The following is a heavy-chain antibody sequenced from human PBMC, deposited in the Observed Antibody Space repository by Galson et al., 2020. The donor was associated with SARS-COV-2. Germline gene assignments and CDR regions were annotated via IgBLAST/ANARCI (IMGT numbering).Heavy chain of an antibody. CDR3: AAVPAVAGTWDDAFDI. J-gene: IGHJ3*02. Sequence: SVKVSCKASGFTFTPSAVQWVRQARGQHLEWMGWIVADSGSTNYAQKFQQRVTLTRDLSTGTAYMELSNLRSEDTAVYYCAAVPAVAGTWDDAFDIWGQGTMVTVSS. D-gene: IGHD6-19*01. CDR1: GFTFTPSA. V-gene: IGHV1-58*01. CDR2: IVADSGST.